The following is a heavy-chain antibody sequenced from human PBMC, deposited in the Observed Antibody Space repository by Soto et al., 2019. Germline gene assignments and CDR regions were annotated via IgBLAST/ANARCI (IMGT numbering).Heavy chain of an antibody. CDR3: ARERDYYDSSGYYKIFDY. D-gene: IGHD3-22*01. Sequence: SETLSLTCTVSGGSISSYYWSWIRQPPGKGLEWIGYIYYSGSTNYNPSLKSRVTIAVDTSKNQFSLKLSSVTAADTAVYYCARERDYYDSSGYYKIFDYWGQGTLVTVSS. CDR2: IYYSGST. J-gene: IGHJ4*02. CDR1: GGSISSYY. V-gene: IGHV4-59*01.